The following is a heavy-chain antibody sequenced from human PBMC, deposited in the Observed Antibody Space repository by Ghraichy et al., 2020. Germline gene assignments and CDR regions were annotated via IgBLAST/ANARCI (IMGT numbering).Heavy chain of an antibody. D-gene: IGHD4-17*01. Sequence: GGSLRLSCAASGFSFRNYVMHWVRQAPRKGLEWVSGISRTDDSTYYADSVKGRFSISRDDSKNTLYLQMHNLRAEDTALYYCAKERDDYGDYVFDYWGQGTLVTVSS. CDR1: GFSFRNYV. J-gene: IGHJ4*02. CDR2: ISRTDDST. CDR3: AKERDDYGDYVFDY. V-gene: IGHV3-23*01.